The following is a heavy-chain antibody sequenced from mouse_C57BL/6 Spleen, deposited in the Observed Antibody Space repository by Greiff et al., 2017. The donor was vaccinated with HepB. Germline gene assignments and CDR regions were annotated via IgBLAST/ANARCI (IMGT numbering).Heavy chain of an antibody. V-gene: IGHV5-4*01. J-gene: IGHJ1*03. CDR2: ISDGGSYT. Sequence: EVKLMESGGGLVKPGGSLKLSCAASGFTFSSYAMSWVRQTPEKRLEWVATISDGGSYTYYPDNVKGRFTISRDNAKNNLYLQMSHLKSEDTAMYYCARDRYRYFDVWGTGTTVTVSS. CDR1: GFTFSSYA. CDR3: ARDRYRYFDV.